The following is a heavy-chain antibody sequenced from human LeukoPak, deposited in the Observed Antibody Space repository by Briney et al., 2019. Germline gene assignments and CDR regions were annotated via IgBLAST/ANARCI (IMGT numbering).Heavy chain of an antibody. J-gene: IGHJ4*02. D-gene: IGHD4-11*01. V-gene: IGHV1-18*01. CDR3: ARDRSNNDY. Sequence: ASVKVSRKASGYTFSNFGLSCVRHAPGRGLEWMGWISAYNGNTDYAQKFKCRVTMTTDTSTTTAYMELRSPRSDDTAMYYCARDRSNNDYWGQGTLVTVSS. CDR1: GYTFSNFG. CDR2: ISAYNGNT.